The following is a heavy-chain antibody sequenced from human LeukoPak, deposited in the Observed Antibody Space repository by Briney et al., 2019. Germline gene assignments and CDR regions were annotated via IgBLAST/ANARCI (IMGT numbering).Heavy chain of an antibody. CDR3: ARGWGSSWYYFDY. CDR1: GDSISNFY. D-gene: IGHD6-13*01. CDR2: ISYSGST. V-gene: IGHV4-59*01. Sequence: SETLSLTCTVSGDSISNFYWSWIRQSPGKGLEWIGYISYSGSTNYNPSLKSRVAISLDTPKNQFSLKLSFVTAADTAVYYCARGWGSSWYYFDYWGQGTLVTVSS. J-gene: IGHJ4*02.